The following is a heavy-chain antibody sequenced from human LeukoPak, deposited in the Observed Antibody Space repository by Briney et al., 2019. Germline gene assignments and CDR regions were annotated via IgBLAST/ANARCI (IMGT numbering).Heavy chain of an antibody. J-gene: IGHJ4*02. V-gene: IGHV1-18*01. Sequence: ATVKVSCKASANTFTRYGLSWMRQAPGQGLEWIGWISYKGIPNYAQKFQGRVTMTKDTSTSTAYMELRSLRSDDTAVYYCAARRGELPYYFDFWGQGTLVTVSS. CDR3: AARRGELPYYFDF. CDR1: ANTFTRYG. D-gene: IGHD1-7*01. CDR2: ISYKGIP.